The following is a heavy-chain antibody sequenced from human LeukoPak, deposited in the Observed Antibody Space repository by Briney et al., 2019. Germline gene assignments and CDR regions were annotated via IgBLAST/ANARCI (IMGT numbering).Heavy chain of an antibody. Sequence: PSETLSLTCTVSGYSISSGYYWGWIRQPPGQGLEWIGSIYHSGSTYYNPSLKSRVTISVDTSKNQFSLKLSSVTAADTAVYYCARDLRFLEWLEVDPWGQGTLVTVSS. D-gene: IGHD3-3*01. V-gene: IGHV4-38-2*02. CDR3: ARDLRFLEWLEVDP. CDR2: IYHSGST. CDR1: GYSISSGYY. J-gene: IGHJ5*02.